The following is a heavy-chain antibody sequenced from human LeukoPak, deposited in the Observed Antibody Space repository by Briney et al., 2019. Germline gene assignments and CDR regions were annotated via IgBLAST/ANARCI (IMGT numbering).Heavy chain of an antibody. D-gene: IGHD2-15*01. Sequence: ASVKVSCKASGGTFSNYAISWVRQAPGQGLEWMGRIIPMLGIANYAHNFQGRVTITADKSTSTAYMELSSLRSDDTALYYCASCSGGSCYSRDWFDPWGQGTQVTVSS. CDR2: IIPMLGIA. CDR3: ASCSGGSCYSRDWFDP. J-gene: IGHJ5*02. CDR1: GGTFSNYA. V-gene: IGHV1-69*04.